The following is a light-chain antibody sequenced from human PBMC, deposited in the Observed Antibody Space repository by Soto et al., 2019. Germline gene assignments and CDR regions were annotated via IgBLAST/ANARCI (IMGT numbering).Light chain of an antibody. CDR2: GAS. CDR3: QQYGSSPRT. Sequence: EIVLTQSPGTLSLSPRERATLSCRASQSVGSNYLAWYQQRPGQAPRLLIYGASSRATGIPDRFSGSGSGTDFTLTISRLEPEDFAVYYCQQYGSSPRTFVQGTKVEIK. J-gene: IGKJ1*01. CDR1: QSVGSNY. V-gene: IGKV3-20*01.